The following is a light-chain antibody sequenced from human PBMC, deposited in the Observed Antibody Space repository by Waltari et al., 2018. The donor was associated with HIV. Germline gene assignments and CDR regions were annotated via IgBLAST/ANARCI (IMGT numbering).Light chain of an antibody. CDR2: DAS. J-gene: IGKJ4*01. Sequence: EIVLTQSPAPLSLSPGERATLSCRASQSVSSYLAWYQQKPGQAPRLLISDASHRATGIPARFSGSGSGTDFTLTISSLEPEDFAVYYCQQRSNLPTFGGGTKVEIK. CDR1: QSVSSY. CDR3: QQRSNLPT. V-gene: IGKV3-11*01.